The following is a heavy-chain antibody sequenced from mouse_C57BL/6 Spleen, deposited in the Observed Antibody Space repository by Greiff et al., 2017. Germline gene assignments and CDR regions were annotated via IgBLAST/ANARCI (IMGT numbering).Heavy chain of an antibody. CDR1: GYTFTSYW. D-gene: IGHD1-1*01. CDR3: CYKYGSSSSY. V-gene: IGHV1-7*01. J-gene: IGHJ2*01. Sequence: QVQLQQPGAELAKPGASVKLSCKASGYTFTSYWMHWVKQRPGQGLEGIGYINPSSGYTKYNQKFKDKATLTADKSSSTAYVQLSSRTYEDAAVFYCCYKYGSSSSYWGQGTTLTVSS. CDR2: INPSSGYT.